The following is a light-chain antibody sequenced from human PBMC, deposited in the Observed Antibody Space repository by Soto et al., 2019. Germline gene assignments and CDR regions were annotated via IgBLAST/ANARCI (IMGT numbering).Light chain of an antibody. CDR1: PSDVGGYNS. V-gene: IGLV2-8*01. CDR2: DVS. CDR3: SSYGGSNVL. J-gene: IGLJ2*01. Sequence: QSVLTQPPSASGSPGQSVTISCTGTPSDVGGYNSVSWYQQYPGKAPKLMIYDVSKRPSGVPDRFSGSKSGNTASLTVSGLQAEDEANYYCSSYGGSNVLFGGGTKLTVL.